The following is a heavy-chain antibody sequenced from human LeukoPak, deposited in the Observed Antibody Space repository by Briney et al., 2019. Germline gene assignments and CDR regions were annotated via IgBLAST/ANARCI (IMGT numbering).Heavy chain of an antibody. Sequence: GGSLRLSCVASGFTFSTYWMNWVRQAPGKGLERVGTISPDGSDKYYVGSVKGRFTISRDNAKTSLYLQINSPRADDTALYFCARGIVVVVGASDHFDYWGQGTLITVSS. J-gene: IGHJ4*02. D-gene: IGHD2-15*01. CDR2: ISPDGSDK. V-gene: IGHV3-7*01. CDR1: GFTFSTYW. CDR3: ARGIVVVVGASDHFDY.